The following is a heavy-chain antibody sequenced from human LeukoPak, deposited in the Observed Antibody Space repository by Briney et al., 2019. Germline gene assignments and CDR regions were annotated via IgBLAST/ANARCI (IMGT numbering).Heavy chain of an antibody. Sequence: GGSLRLSCAASGFTFSSYGMHWVRQAPGKGLEWVAVIWYDGSNKYYADSVKGRFTISRDNSKNTLYLQMNSLRAEDTAVYYYAKGPYGGYPIASWGQGTLVTVSS. CDR1: GFTFSSYG. CDR3: AKGPYGGYPIAS. D-gene: IGHD5-12*01. V-gene: IGHV3-33*06. J-gene: IGHJ5*01. CDR2: IWYDGSNK.